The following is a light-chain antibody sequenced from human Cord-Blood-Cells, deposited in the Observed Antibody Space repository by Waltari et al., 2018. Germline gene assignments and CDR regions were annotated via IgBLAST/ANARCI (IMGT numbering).Light chain of an antibody. J-gene: IGLJ1*01. CDR3: CSYAGSYV. CDR1: SMDVGSYNL. CDR2: EGS. Sequence: QSALTQPASVSGSPGQSITISCTGTSMDVGSYNLVSWYQQHPGKAPKLMIYEGSKRPSGVSKRFSGSKSGNTASLTISGLQAEDEADYYCCSYAGSYVFGTGTKVTVL. V-gene: IGLV2-23*01.